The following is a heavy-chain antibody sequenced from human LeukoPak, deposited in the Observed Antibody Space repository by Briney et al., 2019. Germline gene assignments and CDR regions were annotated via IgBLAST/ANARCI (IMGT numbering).Heavy chain of an antibody. D-gene: IGHD6-25*01. CDR3: ARDLERLGYVDY. V-gene: IGHV1-2*02. Sequence: WASVKVSCKASGYTFTGYYMHWVRQAPGQGLEWMGWINPNSGGTNYAQKFQGRVTMTRDTSISTAYMELSRLRSDDTAVYYCARDLERLGYVDYWGQGTLVTVSS. J-gene: IGHJ4*02. CDR2: INPNSGGT. CDR1: GYTFTGYY.